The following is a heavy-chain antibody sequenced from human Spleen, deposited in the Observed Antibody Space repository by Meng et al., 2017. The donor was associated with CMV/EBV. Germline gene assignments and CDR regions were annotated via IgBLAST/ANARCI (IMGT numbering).Heavy chain of an antibody. CDR1: GLTFSGYW. CDR3: AKDPNPRPNYDSSGYWLRYYGMDV. CDR2: IKQDGSEK. J-gene: IGHJ6*02. D-gene: IGHD3-22*01. V-gene: IGHV3-7*01. Sequence: GGSLRLSCSASGLTFSGYWMSWVRQAPGKGLEWVAYIKQDGSEKFHVVSVKGRFTISRDNAKNSLYLQMNSLRAEDTAVYYCAKDPNPRPNYDSSGYWLRYYGMDVWGQGTTVTVSS.